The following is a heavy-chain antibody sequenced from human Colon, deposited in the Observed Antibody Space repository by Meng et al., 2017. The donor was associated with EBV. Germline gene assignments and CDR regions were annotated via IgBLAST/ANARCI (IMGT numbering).Heavy chain of an antibody. V-gene: IGHV4-30-4*01. Sequence: QVQLQESGPGLVKPSTPLSLTCTVSACSMSSGDYYSSWIRQPPGKGLDLIGHIYYSGSTSYNPSLKSRVTISVDTSNNQFSLKLSSVTAADTAVYYCARVGWRQWSFDLWGRGTLVTVSS. CDR2: IYYSGST. J-gene: IGHJ2*01. CDR1: ACSMSSGDYY. CDR3: ARVGWRQWSFDL. D-gene: IGHD5-18*01.